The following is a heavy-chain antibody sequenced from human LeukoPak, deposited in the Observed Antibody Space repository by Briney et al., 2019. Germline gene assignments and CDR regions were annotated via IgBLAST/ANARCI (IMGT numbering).Heavy chain of an antibody. J-gene: IGHJ3*02. CDR1: GYTFTSYY. Sequence: GASVKVSCKASGYTFTSYYMHWVRQAPGQGLEWMGIINPSGGSTSYAQEFQGRVTMTRDMSTSTVYMELSSLRSEDTAVYYCARAVEYYDILTGQGAFDIWGQGTMVTVSS. V-gene: IGHV1-46*01. D-gene: IGHD3-9*01. CDR3: ARAVEYYDILTGQGAFDI. CDR2: INPSGGST.